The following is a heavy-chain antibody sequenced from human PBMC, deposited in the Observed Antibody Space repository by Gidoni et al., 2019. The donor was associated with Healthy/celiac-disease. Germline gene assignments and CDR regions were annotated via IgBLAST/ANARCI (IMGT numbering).Heavy chain of an antibody. Sequence: QVQLQESGPGLVKPSETLSLTCTVSGCSISRSYWSWIRQPPGKGLKWIGYIYYSGSTNYNPSLKSRVTISVDTSKNQFSLKLSSVTAADTAVYYCARTLAYCGGDCYPDAFDIWGQGTMVTVSS. CDR2: IYYSGST. D-gene: IGHD2-21*02. V-gene: IGHV4-59*01. CDR1: GCSISRSY. CDR3: ARTLAYCGGDCYPDAFDI. J-gene: IGHJ3*02.